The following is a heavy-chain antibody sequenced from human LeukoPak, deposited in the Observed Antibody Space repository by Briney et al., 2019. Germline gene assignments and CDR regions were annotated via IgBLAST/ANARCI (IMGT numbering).Heavy chain of an antibody. CDR2: IHYIGST. Sequence: SETLSLTCTVSGGSISSHYWSWIRQPPGKGLEWIGFIHYIGSTNYNPSLKSRVTISGDTSKNQFSLKLSSVTAADTAVYYCARVGWYGGLTQFDYWGQGTLVTVSS. CDR3: ARVGWYGGLTQFDY. J-gene: IGHJ4*02. D-gene: IGHD3-10*01. CDR1: GGSISSHY. V-gene: IGHV4-59*11.